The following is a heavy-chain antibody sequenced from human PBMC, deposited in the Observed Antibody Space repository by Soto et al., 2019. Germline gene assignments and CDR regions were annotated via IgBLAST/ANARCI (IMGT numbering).Heavy chain of an antibody. V-gene: IGHV4-30-2*01. Sequence: LSLTCSVSGDSITSGSYSWSWIRQAPGKGLEWIGNIHVTGYTSFNPSLKRRLTMSVDTSQNQFSLYLNSVTAADTAAYYCDRGGELRPSGHVPIAFWGQGTLVTVSS. CDR1: GDSITSGSYS. CDR2: IHVTGYT. CDR3: DRGGELRPSGHVPIAF. D-gene: IGHD3-16*01. J-gene: IGHJ4*02.